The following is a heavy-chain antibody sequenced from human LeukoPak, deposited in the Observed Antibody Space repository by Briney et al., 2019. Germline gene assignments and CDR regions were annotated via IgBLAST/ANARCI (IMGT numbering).Heavy chain of an antibody. CDR1: GFTFSDYY. D-gene: IGHD6-13*01. CDR3: ASQGIAAAGTPVTDY. V-gene: IGHV3-11*04. CDR2: ISSSGSTI. Sequence: PGGSLRLSCAASGFTFSDYYMSWIRQAPGKGLEWVSYISSSGSTIYYADSVKGRFTISRDNAKNSLYLQMNSLRAEDTAVHYCASQGIAAAGTPVTDYWGQGTLVTVSS. J-gene: IGHJ4*02.